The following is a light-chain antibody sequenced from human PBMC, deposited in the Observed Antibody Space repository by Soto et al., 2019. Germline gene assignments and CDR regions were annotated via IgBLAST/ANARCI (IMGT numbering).Light chain of an antibody. J-gene: IGKJ1*01. CDR3: QYYNHWWT. CDR1: QSVTSN. V-gene: IGKV3-15*01. CDR2: GAS. Sequence: EIVMTQSPAPLSVSPGERATLSCRASQSVTSNLAWYQQKPGQAPRLLIYGASTRATGIPARFSGRRSGTEFTLTISILQSEDFAVYYCQYYNHWWTFGQGTKVDIK.